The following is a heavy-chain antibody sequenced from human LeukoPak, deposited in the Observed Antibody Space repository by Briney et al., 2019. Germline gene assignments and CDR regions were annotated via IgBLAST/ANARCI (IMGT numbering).Heavy chain of an antibody. J-gene: IGHJ4*02. Sequence: SETLSLTCSVSGGSISRSDYYWSWIRQPPGKGLEWIGSIYYSGSTYYNPSLKSRVTISVDTSKNQFSLKLSSVTAADTAVYYCAGSRSSGYYYFDYWGQGTLVTVSS. CDR2: IYYSGST. CDR1: GGSISRSDYY. CDR3: AGSRSSGYYYFDY. D-gene: IGHD3-22*01. V-gene: IGHV4-39*01.